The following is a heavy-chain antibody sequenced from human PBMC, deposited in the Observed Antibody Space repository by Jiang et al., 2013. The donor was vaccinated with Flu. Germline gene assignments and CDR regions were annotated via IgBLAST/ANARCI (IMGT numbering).Heavy chain of an antibody. Sequence: SGAEVKKPGASVKVSCKASGYTFTNFDINWVRQAPGQGLEWMGWMNPESGTTGCAQKFQDRLFMTRDTSKRTAYMELRSLSSDDTAVYYCVKEGRTTGGDSWGQGTLVTVSS. D-gene: IGHD3-16*01. CDR3: VKEGRTTGGDS. J-gene: IGHJ4*02. V-gene: IGHV1-8*01. CDR1: GYTFTNFD. CDR2: MNPESGTT.